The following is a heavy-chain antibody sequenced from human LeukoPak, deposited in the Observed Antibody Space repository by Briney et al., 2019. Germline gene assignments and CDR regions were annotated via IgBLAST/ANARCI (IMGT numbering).Heavy chain of an antibody. CDR1: GYTLTGYY. Sequence: ASVKVSCKASGYTLTGYYMHWVRQAPGQGLEWMGWINPNSGGTNYAQKFQGRVTMTRDTSINTAYMELSRLESDDSAVYYCASIAAADRSADYWGQGTLVTVSS. CDR3: ASIAAADRSADY. J-gene: IGHJ4*02. CDR2: INPNSGGT. D-gene: IGHD6-13*01. V-gene: IGHV1-2*02.